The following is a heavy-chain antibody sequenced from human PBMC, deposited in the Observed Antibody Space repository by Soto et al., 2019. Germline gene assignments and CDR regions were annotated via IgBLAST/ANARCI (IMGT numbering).Heavy chain of an antibody. CDR1: GGSISSYY. J-gene: IGHJ6*02. Sequence: KSSESLSLTCTVSGGSISSYYWSWIRQPPGKGLEWVGYIYYSGRTTYNPTLKRRVPMSVDTSKNRFSLQLRPVTAADTAVYYCARDKRRRSSSGIPYTFSGMDAWGQGTTVTVSS. V-gene: IGHV4-59*01. D-gene: IGHD6-13*01. CDR3: ARDKRRRSSSGIPYTFSGMDA. CDR2: IYYSGRT.